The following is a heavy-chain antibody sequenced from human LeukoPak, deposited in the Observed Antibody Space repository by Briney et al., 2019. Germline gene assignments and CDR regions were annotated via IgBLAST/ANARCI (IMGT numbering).Heavy chain of an antibody. CDR3: ARETYSTSNYYYYYGMDV. CDR2: IYTSGST. D-gene: IGHD6-6*01. Sequence: PSETLSPTCTVSGGSISSYYWSWIRQPAGKGLEWIGRIYTSGSTNYNPSLKSRVTMSVDTSKNQFSLKLSSVTAADTAVYYCARETYSTSNYYYYYGMDVWGQGTTVTVSS. J-gene: IGHJ6*02. V-gene: IGHV4-4*07. CDR1: GGSISSYY.